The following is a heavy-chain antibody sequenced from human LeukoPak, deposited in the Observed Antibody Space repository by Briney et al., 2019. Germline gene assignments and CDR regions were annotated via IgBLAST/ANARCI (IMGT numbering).Heavy chain of an antibody. Sequence: GGSLRLSCAASGFTFSSYWMHWVRQAPGKGLVWVSRINSDGSSTNYADSVKGRFTISRDNAKSTLYLQMNSLRAEDTAVYYCARHITRAIAEDYWGQGTLVTVSS. J-gene: IGHJ4*02. V-gene: IGHV3-74*01. CDR3: ARHITRAIAEDY. CDR2: INSDGSST. D-gene: IGHD1-20*01. CDR1: GFTFSSYW.